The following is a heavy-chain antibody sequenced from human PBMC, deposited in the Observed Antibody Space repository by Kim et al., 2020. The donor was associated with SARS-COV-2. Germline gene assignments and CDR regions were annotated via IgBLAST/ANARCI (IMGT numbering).Heavy chain of an antibody. V-gene: IGHV4-39*01. D-gene: IGHD3-10*01. CDR2: VDYSGST. J-gene: IGHJ5*02. Sequence: SETLSLTCTVSGGSISSRNYYWGWIRQPPGKVLEWFGNVDYSGSTYYNPFLESLVIISVDTSKNQCYLNLTSVTAADTAVYYCAMLAGDWYDTWGQGILVTVSS. CDR3: AMLAGDWYDT. CDR1: GGSISSRNYY.